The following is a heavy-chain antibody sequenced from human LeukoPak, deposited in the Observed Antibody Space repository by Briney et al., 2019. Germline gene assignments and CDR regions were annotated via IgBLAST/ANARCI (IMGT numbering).Heavy chain of an antibody. J-gene: IGHJ5*02. Sequence: GGSLRLSCAASGFTFSSYSMDWVRQAPGKGREWVSFIRSSGDPIFYADSVKGRFTISRDNGKNSLYLQMNSLRVEDTAVYYCARHQNNWFDPWGQGTLVTVSS. V-gene: IGHV3-48*04. CDR1: GFTFSSYS. D-gene: IGHD2-2*01. CDR3: ARHQNNWFDP. CDR2: IRSSGDPI.